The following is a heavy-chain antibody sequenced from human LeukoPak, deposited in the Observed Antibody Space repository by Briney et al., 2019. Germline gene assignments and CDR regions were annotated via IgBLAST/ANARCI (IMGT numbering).Heavy chain of an antibody. CDR2: IIPIFGTA. Sequence: SVKVSCKASGYTFTSYGISWVRQAPGQGLEWMGGIIPIFGTANYAQKFQGRVTIIADKSTSTAYMELSSLRSEDTAVYYCAGGGGYYYYYMDVWGKGTTVTVSS. CDR3: AGGGGYYYYYMDV. V-gene: IGHV1-69*06. J-gene: IGHJ6*03. CDR1: GYTFTSYG. D-gene: IGHD3-16*01.